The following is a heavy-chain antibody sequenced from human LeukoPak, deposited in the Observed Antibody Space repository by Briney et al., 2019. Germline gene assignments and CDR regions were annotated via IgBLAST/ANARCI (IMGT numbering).Heavy chain of an antibody. V-gene: IGHV3-7*03. D-gene: IGHD1-26*01. CDR2: IKQDGSEK. CDR3: ARDKDSGGATGSILDY. CDR1: GFTFSNYW. J-gene: IGHJ4*02. Sequence: PGGSLRLSCAASGFTFSNYWMSWVRQAPGKGLEWVATIKQDGSEKYYVDSVKGRFTISRDSAKNSLNLQMNILRGEDTAVYYCARDKDSGGATGSILDYWGQGTLVTVCS.